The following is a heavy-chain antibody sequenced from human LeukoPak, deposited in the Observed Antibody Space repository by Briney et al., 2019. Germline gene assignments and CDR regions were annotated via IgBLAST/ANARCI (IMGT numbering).Heavy chain of an antibody. CDR1: GGSISGSSYY. CDR2: IYYSGST. J-gene: IGHJ5*02. CDR3: ARGGDGYNSESWFDP. V-gene: IGHV4-39*07. D-gene: IGHD5-24*01. Sequence: SETLSLTCTVSGGSISGSSYYWGWIRQPPGKGLEWIGSIYYSGSTYYNPSLKSRVTISVDTSKNQFSLKLSSVTAADTAVYYCARGGDGYNSESWFDPWGQGTLVTVSS.